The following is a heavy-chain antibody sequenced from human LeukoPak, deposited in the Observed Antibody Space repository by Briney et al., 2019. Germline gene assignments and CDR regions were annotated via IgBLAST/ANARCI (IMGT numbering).Heavy chain of an antibody. Sequence: PGGSLRLSCEASGFTFKNAWMNWVRQAPGKGLEWVGRIKSKNIGGTTDYAAPVKGRFTISRDDSRNTVYLQMTSLKIEDTAVYYCTSHAAFDPWGQGTLVTVSS. CDR2: IKSKNIGGTT. CDR1: GFTFKNAW. J-gene: IGHJ5*02. CDR3: TSHAAFDP. V-gene: IGHV3-15*01.